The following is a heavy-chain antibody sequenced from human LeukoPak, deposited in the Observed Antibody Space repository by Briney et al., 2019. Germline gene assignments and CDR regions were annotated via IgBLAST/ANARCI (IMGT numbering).Heavy chain of an antibody. CDR1: GLTFSSYW. CDR2: INSDGSST. V-gene: IGHV3-74*01. CDR3: ARRIAVAGNFDY. D-gene: IGHD6-19*01. Sequence: GGSLRLSCAASGLTFSSYWMHWVRQAPGKGLVWVSRINSDGSSTSYADSVKGRFTISRDNAKNTLYLQMNSLRAEDTAVYYCARRIAVAGNFDYRGQGTLVTVSS. J-gene: IGHJ4*02.